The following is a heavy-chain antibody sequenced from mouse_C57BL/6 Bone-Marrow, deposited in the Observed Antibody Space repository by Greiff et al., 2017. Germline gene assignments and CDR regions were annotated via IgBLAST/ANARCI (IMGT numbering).Heavy chain of an antibody. J-gene: IGHJ4*01. V-gene: IGHV5-6*01. Sequence: EVMLVESGGDLVKPGGSLKLSCAVSGFTFSSYGMSWVRQTPDKRLEWVATSSSGGSYTYYPANVKGQVTITGDNATKTLYLQMSRLKSEDTAMYYCARHDDYYWAMDYWGQGTSVTGSS. D-gene: IGHD2-3*01. CDR2: SSSGGSYT. CDR1: GFTFSSYG. CDR3: ARHDDYYWAMDY.